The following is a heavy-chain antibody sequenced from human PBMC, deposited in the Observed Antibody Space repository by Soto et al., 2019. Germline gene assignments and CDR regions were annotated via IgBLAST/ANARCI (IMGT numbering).Heavy chain of an antibody. J-gene: IGHJ5*02. CDR2: ISAYNGNT. D-gene: IGHD3-3*01. CDR3: ARVTIFGVVSDPNWFDP. Sequence: ASVKVSCKASGYTFTSYGISWVRQAPGQGLEWMGWISAYNGNTNYAQKLQGRVTMTTDTSTSTAYVELRSLRSDDTAVYYCARVTIFGVVSDPNWFDPWGQGTLVTVSS. V-gene: IGHV1-18*01. CDR1: GYTFTSYG.